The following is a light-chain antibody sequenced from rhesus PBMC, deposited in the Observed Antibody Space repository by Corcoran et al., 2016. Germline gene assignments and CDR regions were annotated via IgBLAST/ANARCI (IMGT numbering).Light chain of an antibody. CDR3: QQHNSDPLT. V-gene: IGKV1-25*01. CDR1: QGISSY. CDR2: KAS. J-gene: IGKJ4*01. Sequence: DIQMTQSPSSLSASVGDTVTITCRASQGISSYLAWYQQKPGKAPKLLIYKASTLQSGVPSRFSGSGSGTDFTITISSLQPEDFATYYCQQHNSDPLTFGGGTKVELK.